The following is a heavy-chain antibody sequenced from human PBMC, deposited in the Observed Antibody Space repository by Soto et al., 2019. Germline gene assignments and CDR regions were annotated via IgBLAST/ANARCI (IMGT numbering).Heavy chain of an antibody. V-gene: IGHV4-59*08. CDR3: ARRYGGNLDY. CDR1: GGSISSYY. D-gene: IGHD1-26*01. J-gene: IGHJ4*02. Sequence: TSETLSLTCTVSGGSISSYYWSWIRQPPRKGLEWIGYIYYSGSTNYNPSLKSRATISVDTSKNQFSLKLSSVTAADTAVYYCARRYGGNLDYWGQGTLVTVSS. CDR2: IYYSGST.